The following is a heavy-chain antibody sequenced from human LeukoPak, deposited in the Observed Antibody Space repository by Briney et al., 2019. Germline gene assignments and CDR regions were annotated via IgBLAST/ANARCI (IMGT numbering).Heavy chain of an antibody. J-gene: IGHJ4*02. V-gene: IGHV5-51*01. Sequence: GESLKISCKGSGYKFTSYWIGWVRQMPGKGLEWMGIIYPGDSDTRYSPSFQGQVTISADKSISTAYLQWSSLKASDTAMYYCARPFYYDSSGFGYYFDYWGQGTLVTVSS. CDR3: ARPFYYDSSGFGYYFDY. CDR1: GYKFTSYW. D-gene: IGHD3-22*01. CDR2: IYPGDSDT.